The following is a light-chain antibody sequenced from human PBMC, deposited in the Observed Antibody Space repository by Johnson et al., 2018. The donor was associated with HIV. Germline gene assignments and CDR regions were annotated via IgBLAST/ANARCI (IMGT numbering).Light chain of an antibody. CDR2: DNN. V-gene: IGLV1-51*01. J-gene: IGLJ1*01. CDR1: SSNIGNNY. Sequence: HSVLTQPPSVSAAPGQKVTISCSGSSSNIGNNYVSWYQQLPGTAPKLLIYDNNKRPSGIPDRFSGSKYGTSATLGITGLQTGDEADYYCGTWDSSLGYVFGTGTKVTVL. CDR3: GTWDSSLGYV.